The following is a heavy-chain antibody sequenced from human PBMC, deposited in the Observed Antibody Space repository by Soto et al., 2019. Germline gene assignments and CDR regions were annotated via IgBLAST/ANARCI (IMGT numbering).Heavy chain of an antibody. CDR2: MNPNSGNT. D-gene: IGHD3-22*01. Sequence: QVQLVQSGAEVKKPGASVKVSCKASGYTFTSYDINWVRQATGQGLEWVAWMNPNSGNTGYAQKFQGRVTMTSNTSISTAYMELSSLRSEDTAVYYCARHYDSRIYYYGMDVWGQGTTVTVSS. CDR3: ARHYDSRIYYYGMDV. V-gene: IGHV1-8*01. CDR1: GYTFTSYD. J-gene: IGHJ6*02.